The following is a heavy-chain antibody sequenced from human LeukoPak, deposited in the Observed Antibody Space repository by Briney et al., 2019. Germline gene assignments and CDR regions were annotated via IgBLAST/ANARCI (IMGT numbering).Heavy chain of an antibody. CDR3: ARGHGALWFGESYFGY. D-gene: IGHD3-10*01. Sequence: GGSLRLSCAASGFTFKKYDVTWVRQAPGKGLEWVSGIRASGGATYYADSVKGRFTISRDNSKNTLYLQMNSLRAEDTAVYYCARGHGALWFGESYFGYWGQGTLVTVSS. CDR1: GFTFKKYD. CDR2: IRASGGAT. V-gene: IGHV3-23*01. J-gene: IGHJ4*02.